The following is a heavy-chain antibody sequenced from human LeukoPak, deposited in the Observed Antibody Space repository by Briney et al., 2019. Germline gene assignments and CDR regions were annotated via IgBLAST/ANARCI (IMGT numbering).Heavy chain of an antibody. D-gene: IGHD2-21*02. CDR3: ARGAVVTALGRFNWFDP. V-gene: IGHV1-69*05. CDR1: GGTFSSYA. J-gene: IGHJ5*02. CDR2: IIPIFGTA. Sequence: SVKVSCKASGGTFSSYAISWVRQAPGQGLEWMGGIIPIFGTANYAQKFQGRVTITTDESTSTAYMELSSLRSEDTAVYYCARGAVVTALGRFNWFDPWGQGTLVTVSS.